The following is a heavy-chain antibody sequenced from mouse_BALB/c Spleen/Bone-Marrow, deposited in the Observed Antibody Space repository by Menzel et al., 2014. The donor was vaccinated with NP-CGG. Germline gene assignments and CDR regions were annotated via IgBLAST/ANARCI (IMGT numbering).Heavy chain of an antibody. Sequence: EVQLVESGGGLVKPGGSLKPSCAASGFTFSSYAMSWVRQTPEKRLEWVASISSGGSTYYPDSVKGRFTISRDNARNILYLQMSSLRSEDTAMYYCAREGDGYDPAWFAYWGQGTLVTVSA. D-gene: IGHD2-2*01. CDR1: GFTFSSYA. CDR3: AREGDGYDPAWFAY. CDR2: ISSGGST. J-gene: IGHJ3*01. V-gene: IGHV5-6-5*01.